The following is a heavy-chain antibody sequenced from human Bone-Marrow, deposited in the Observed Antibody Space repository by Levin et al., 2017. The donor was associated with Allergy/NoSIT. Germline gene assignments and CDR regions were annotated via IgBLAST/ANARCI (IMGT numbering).Heavy chain of an antibody. Sequence: ASVKVSCKVSGYSLTKLSIHWVRQAPGKGPEWMGGFDPEEGETIYTQKFQGRVTMTEDPSTEIAYMVLNSLKSEDTAVYYCRAELNDDNWNGLAFDIWGQGTMVTVS. CDR3: RAELNDDNWNGLAFDI. J-gene: IGHJ3*02. CDR1: GYSLTKLS. CDR2: FDPEEGET. D-gene: IGHD1-20*01. V-gene: IGHV1-24*01.